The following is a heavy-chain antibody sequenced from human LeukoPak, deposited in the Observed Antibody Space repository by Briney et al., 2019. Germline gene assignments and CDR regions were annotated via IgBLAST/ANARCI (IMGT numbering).Heavy chain of an antibody. J-gene: IGHJ6*03. CDR2: ISYSGAT. CDR1: GGTVTSSTYF. V-gene: IGHV4-39*07. D-gene: IGHD1-1*01. CDR3: ARDSFYYHYYMDV. Sequence: PSETLSLTCTLSGGTVTSSTYFWGWIRQPPGKGLEWIGSISYSGATYYNPSLKSRVSMSVHTSKNQFSLKLSSVTAADTAVYYCARDSFYYHYYMDVWGEGTTVTVSS.